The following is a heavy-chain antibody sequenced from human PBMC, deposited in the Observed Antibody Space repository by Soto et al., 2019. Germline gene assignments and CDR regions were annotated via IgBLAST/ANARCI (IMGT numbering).Heavy chain of an antibody. Sequence: EVQLVESGGVVVQPGGSLRLSCAASGFTFDDYTMHWVRQAPGKGLEWVSLISGDGGSTYYADSVKGRFIISRDNSKNSLYLQMNSLRTEDTALYYCAKDRAAVTGAYYYYGMDVLGHGTTVTGSS. J-gene: IGHJ6*02. V-gene: IGHV3-43*01. D-gene: IGHD6-19*01. CDR2: ISGDGGST. CDR3: AKDRAAVTGAYYYYGMDV. CDR1: GFTFDDYT.